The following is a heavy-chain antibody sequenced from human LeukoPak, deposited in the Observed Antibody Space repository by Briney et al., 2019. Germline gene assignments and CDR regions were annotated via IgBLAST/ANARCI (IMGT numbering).Heavy chain of an antibody. D-gene: IGHD6-6*01. CDR1: GGSISSYF. Sequence: SETLSLTCTVSGGSISSYFWIWIRQPPGKGLEWIGYIYYSGNTNSNPSLKSRVTITVDTSKSQFSLKLRSVTAADTAVYYCAGAREFSSSSGRAYYFDFWGQGTLVTVSS. CDR3: AGAREFSSSSGRAYYFDF. J-gene: IGHJ4*02. V-gene: IGHV4-59*01. CDR2: IYYSGNT.